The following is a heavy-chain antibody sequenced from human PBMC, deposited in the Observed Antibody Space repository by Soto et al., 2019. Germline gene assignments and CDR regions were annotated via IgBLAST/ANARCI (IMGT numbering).Heavy chain of an antibody. CDR1: GYTFTGYY. D-gene: IGHD1-26*01. CDR2: ISAYNTNT. Sequence: QVPLVQSGAEVKKPGASVKVSCKASGYTFTGYYMHWVRQAPGQGLEWMGWISAYNTNTNYAQKLQGRVTMTTDTSTSTSYMELRSLRSDDTAVYFCARDRLGATGDYWGQGTLVTVSS. V-gene: IGHV1-18*04. J-gene: IGHJ4*02. CDR3: ARDRLGATGDY.